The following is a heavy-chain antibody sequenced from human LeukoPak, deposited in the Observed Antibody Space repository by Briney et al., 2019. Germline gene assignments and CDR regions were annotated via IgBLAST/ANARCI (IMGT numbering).Heavy chain of an antibody. CDR2: IIPIFGTA. V-gene: IGHV1-69*05. D-gene: IGHD2-2*01. J-gene: IGHJ3*02. CDR3: ARDSRPMLGYCSSTSCYGAFDI. Sequence: SVKVSCKASGGTFSSYAISWVRQAPGQGLEWVGGIIPIFGTANYAQKFQGRVTITTDESTSTAYMELSSLRSEDTAVYYCARDSRPMLGYCSSTSCYGAFDIWGQGTMVTVSS. CDR1: GGTFSSYA.